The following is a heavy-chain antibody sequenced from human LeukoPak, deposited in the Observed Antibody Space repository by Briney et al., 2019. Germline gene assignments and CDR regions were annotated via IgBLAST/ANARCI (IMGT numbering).Heavy chain of an antibody. CDR2: ISSNGGST. J-gene: IGHJ6*04. D-gene: IGHD3-9*01. CDR3: VKEPKYGLYDILTGFDGWYYGMDV. CDR1: GFTFSSYA. Sequence: GGSLRLSCSASGFTFSSYAMHWVRQAPGKGLEYVSAISSNGGSTYYADSVKGRFTISRDNSKNTLYLQMSSLRAEDTAVYYCVKEPKYGLYDILTGFDGWYYGMDVWGKGTTVTVSS. V-gene: IGHV3-64D*06.